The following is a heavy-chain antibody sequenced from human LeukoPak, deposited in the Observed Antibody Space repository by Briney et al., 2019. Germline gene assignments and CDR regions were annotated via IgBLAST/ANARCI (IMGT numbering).Heavy chain of an antibody. Sequence: SQTLSLTCAISGDSVSRDTAAWNWVRQSPSRGLEWLGRTYYRSKWYNDYAVSVKSRITINPDTSKNQFSLQLNSVTPEDTAVYYCARNRGGSSWYYFDNWGQGSLVTVSS. J-gene: IGHJ4*02. D-gene: IGHD6-13*01. V-gene: IGHV6-1*01. CDR3: ARNRGGSSWYYFDN. CDR1: GDSVSRDTAA. CDR2: TYYRSKWYN.